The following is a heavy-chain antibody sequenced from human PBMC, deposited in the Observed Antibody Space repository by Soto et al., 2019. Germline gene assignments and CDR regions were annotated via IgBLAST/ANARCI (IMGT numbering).Heavy chain of an antibody. CDR3: ATHTVATPGNYYYGMDV. V-gene: IGHV1-69*12. D-gene: IGHD4-17*01. CDR1: GGSFSSYA. Sequence: QVQLVQSGAAVKKPGSSVKVSCKASGGSFSSYAISWVRQAPGQGLEWMGGIIPIFRTADYAHKFQGRVTITADESTSTAYMEVSSLRSEDTAVYYCATHTVATPGNYYYGMDVWGQGTTITVSS. CDR2: IIPIFRTA. J-gene: IGHJ6*02.